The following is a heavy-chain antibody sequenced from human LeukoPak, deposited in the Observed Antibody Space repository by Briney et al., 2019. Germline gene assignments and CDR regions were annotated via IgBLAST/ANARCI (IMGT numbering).Heavy chain of an antibody. CDR2: ISYDGSNK. V-gene: IGHV3-30*18. Sequence: GRSLRLSCAASGFTFSSYGMYWVRQAPGKGLEWVAVISYDGSNKYYADSVKGRFTISRDNSKNTLYLQMNSLRAEDTAVYYCAKDSGPTTFDYYYYMDVWGKGTTVTVSS. D-gene: IGHD1-1*01. J-gene: IGHJ6*03. CDR1: GFTFSSYG. CDR3: AKDSGPTTFDYYYYMDV.